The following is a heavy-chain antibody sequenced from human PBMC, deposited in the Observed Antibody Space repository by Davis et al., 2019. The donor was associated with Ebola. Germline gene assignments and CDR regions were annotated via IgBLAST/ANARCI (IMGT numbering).Heavy chain of an antibody. Sequence: PGGSLRLSCTASGFTFSSYEMNWVRQAPGKGLEWVSYIGSSGSGTSYADSVKGRFTVSRDNAKNSLYLQMNSLRAEDSAVYYCTRSWEYWGQGTLVTVSS. CDR2: IGSSGSGT. CDR3: TRSWEY. D-gene: IGHD3-10*01. CDR1: GFTFSSYE. V-gene: IGHV3-48*03. J-gene: IGHJ4*02.